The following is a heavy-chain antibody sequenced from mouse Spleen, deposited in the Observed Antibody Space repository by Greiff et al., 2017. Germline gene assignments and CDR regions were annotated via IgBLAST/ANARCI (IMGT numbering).Heavy chain of an antibody. J-gene: IGHJ2*01. CDR1: GYTFTSYW. V-gene: IGHV1-62-3*01. D-gene: IGHD1-1*01. Sequence: QVQLQQPGAELVKPGASVKLSCKASGYTFTSYWMHWVKQRPGRGLEWIGRIDPNSGGTNYNEKFKGKATLTADKSSSTAYMQFSSLTSEDSAIYYCARGYYGSSFFDYWGQGTTLTVSS. CDR2: IDPNSGGT. CDR3: ARGYYGSSFFDY.